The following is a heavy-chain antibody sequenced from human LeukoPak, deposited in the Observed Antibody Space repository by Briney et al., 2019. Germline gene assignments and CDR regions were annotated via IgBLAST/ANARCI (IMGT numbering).Heavy chain of an antibody. CDR3: AKPPTTVTTRGFDY. CDR1: GFIFSSYA. Sequence: GGSLRLSCAASGFIFSSYAMSWVRQAPGKGLQWVSAICDNGGCTYYADSVKGRFTISRDNSKNTLYLQTSGLRAEDTAIYYCAKPPTTVTTRGFDYWGQGTLVTVSP. CDR2: ICDNGGCT. J-gene: IGHJ4*02. D-gene: IGHD4-17*01. V-gene: IGHV3-23*01.